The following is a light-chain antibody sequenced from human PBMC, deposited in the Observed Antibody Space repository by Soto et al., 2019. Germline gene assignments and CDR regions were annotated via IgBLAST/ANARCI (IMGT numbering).Light chain of an antibody. J-gene: IGKJ1*01. CDR2: DAS. Sequence: GGHIVTITCRASQNIRSRLAWFQQKPGKAPKLLIYDASSLESGVPQRFSGSRSGTEFTLLLTSLSSDDFSPNYCQPHPTDWRFGQGTKVDIK. CDR3: QPHPTDWR. V-gene: IGKV1-5*01. CDR1: QNIRSR.